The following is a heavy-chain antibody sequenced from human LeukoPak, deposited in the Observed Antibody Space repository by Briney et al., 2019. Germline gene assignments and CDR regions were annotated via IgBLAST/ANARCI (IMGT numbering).Heavy chain of an antibody. CDR3: ARAAPISYSSGFDY. V-gene: IGHV1-2*02. Sequence: ASVKVSCKASGYTFTGYYMHWVRQAPGQGLEWMGWINPNSGGTNYAQKFQGRVTMTGDTSISTAYMELSRLRSDDTAVYYCARAAPISYSSGFDYWGQGTLVTVSS. CDR1: GYTFTGYY. J-gene: IGHJ4*02. CDR2: INPNSGGT. D-gene: IGHD6-19*01.